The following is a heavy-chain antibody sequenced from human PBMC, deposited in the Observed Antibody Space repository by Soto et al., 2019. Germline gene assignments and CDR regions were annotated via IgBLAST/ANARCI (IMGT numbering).Heavy chain of an antibody. CDR2: IYSGGST. D-gene: IGHD3-10*01. V-gene: IGHV3-53*01. Sequence: GGSLRLSCAASGFTVSSNYMSWVRQAPGKGLEWVSVIYSGGSTYYADSVKGRFTISRDNSKNTLYLQMNSLGAEDTAVYYCARVHYGSGSYAFDIWGQGTMVTVSS. CDR3: ARVHYGSGSYAFDI. CDR1: GFTVSSNY. J-gene: IGHJ3*02.